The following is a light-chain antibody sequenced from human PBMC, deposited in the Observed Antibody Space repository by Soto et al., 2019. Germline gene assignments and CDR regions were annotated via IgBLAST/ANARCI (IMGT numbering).Light chain of an antibody. CDR3: TSYADSNNLL. CDR2: EVN. CDR1: SRDVGGYNY. Sequence: QSALTQPPSASGSPGQSVTISCTGSSRDVGGYNYVSWYQQYPGKAPKLIVYEVNKRPSGVTDRFSGSRSGNTASLTVSGLQAEDEADYSCTSYADSNNLLFGGGTKLTVL. V-gene: IGLV2-8*01. J-gene: IGLJ2*01.